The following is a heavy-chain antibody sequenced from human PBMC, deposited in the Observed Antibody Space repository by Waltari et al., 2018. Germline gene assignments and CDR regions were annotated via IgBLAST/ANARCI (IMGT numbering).Heavy chain of an antibody. V-gene: IGHV4-4*07. Sequence: QVQLQESGPGLVKPSETLSLTCSVSGDSISDFHCSWIRQPAGKGLEWIGRIYRTGHTNCTWSMMNPVSVARYTSGNQVAVQGTTVPSAETAVYFWARDRVFGALAGPHFEHWGQGIRVTVSA. CDR2: IYRTGHT. D-gene: IGHD3-16*01. J-gene: IGHJ4*02. CDR1: GDSISDFH. CDR3: ARDRVFGALAGPHFEH.